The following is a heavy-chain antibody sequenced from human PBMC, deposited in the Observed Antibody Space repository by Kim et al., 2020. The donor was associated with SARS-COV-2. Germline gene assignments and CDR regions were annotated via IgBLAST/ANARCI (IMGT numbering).Heavy chain of an antibody. CDR1: GFTFSSYA. D-gene: IGHD6-25*01. J-gene: IGHJ4*02. V-gene: IGHV3-23*01. CDR3: AKDRSVQIAALNY. CDR2: ITGSGDST. Sequence: GGSLRLSCAASGFTFSSYAMTWVRQAPGNGLEWVSVITGSGDSTYFADSVKGRFTISRDNSNNTVYLQMNSLRADDTAVYYCAKDRSVQIAALNYWGQGTLVTVSS.